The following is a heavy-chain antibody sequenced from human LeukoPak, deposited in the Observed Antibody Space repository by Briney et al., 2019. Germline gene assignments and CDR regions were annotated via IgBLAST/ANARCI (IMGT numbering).Heavy chain of an antibody. Sequence: GASVKVSCKASGYTFTNYGISWVRQAPGQGLEWMGWISAYSGNRNYAQKLQGRVTMTRDTSTSTVYMELRSLRSDDTAVYYCARARVAVAEFDYWGQGTLVTVSS. V-gene: IGHV1-18*01. J-gene: IGHJ4*02. D-gene: IGHD6-19*01. CDR2: ISAYSGNR. CDR3: ARARVAVAEFDY. CDR1: GYTFTNYG.